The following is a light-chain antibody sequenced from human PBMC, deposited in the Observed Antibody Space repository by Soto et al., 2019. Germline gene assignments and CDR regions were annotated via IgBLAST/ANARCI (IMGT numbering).Light chain of an antibody. CDR1: SSDVGGYKY. CDR2: EVS. J-gene: IGLJ1*01. V-gene: IGLV2-14*01. Sequence: QSALTQPASVSGSPGQSITISCTGTSSDVGGYKYVSWYQQRPGKAPKLMIYEVSNRPSGVSNRFSGSKSGNTASLTISGLQAEDEADYYCSSYTSSSTPYVFGTGTKLTVL. CDR3: SSYTSSSTPYV.